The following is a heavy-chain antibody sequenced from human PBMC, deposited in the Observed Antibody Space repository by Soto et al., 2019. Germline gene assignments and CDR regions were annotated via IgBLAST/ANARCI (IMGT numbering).Heavy chain of an antibody. CDR3: ARDLISSGWYGGEGRPYYYGMDV. Sequence: QVQLVQSGAEVKKPGASVKVSCKASGYTFTSYYMHWVRQAPGQGLEWMGIINPSGGSTSYAQKFQGRVTMTRDTSTSTVYMKLSSLRSEDTAVYYCARDLISSGWYGGEGRPYYYGMDVWGQGTTVTVSS. CDR1: GYTFTSYY. V-gene: IGHV1-46*01. J-gene: IGHJ6*02. CDR2: INPSGGST. D-gene: IGHD6-19*01.